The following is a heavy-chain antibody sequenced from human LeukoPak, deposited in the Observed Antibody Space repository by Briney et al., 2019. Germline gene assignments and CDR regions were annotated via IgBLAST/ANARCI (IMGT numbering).Heavy chain of an antibody. Sequence: ASVKVSCKASGYTFTSYYMHWMRQAPGQGLEWMGIINPSGGSTSYAQKFQGRVTMTRDTSTSTVYMELSSLRSEDTAVYYCASEAGGSRGGFWGQGTLVTVSS. CDR1: GYTFTSYY. D-gene: IGHD3-16*01. CDR3: ASEAGGSRGGF. V-gene: IGHV1-46*01. CDR2: INPSGGST. J-gene: IGHJ4*02.